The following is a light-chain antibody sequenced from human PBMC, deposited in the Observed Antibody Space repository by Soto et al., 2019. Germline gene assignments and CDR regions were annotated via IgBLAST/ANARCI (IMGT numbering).Light chain of an antibody. CDR3: QQYHSEPVA. J-gene: IGKJ4*01. CDR2: WAS. CDR1: XSGLYTPNNKNY. V-gene: IGKV4-1*01. Sequence: LRSLAVCLVWGATXXCKSSXSGLYTPNNKNYLVWYQQKPGHPPKLLIYWASTREAGVPDRFSGSGSGTEFTLTITNLQTEDVAIYYCQQYHSEPVAFGGRAKVDIK.